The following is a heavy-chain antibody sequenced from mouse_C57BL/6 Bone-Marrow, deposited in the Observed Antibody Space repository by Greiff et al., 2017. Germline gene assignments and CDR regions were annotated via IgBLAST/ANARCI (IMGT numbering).Heavy chain of an antibody. CDR2: SRNKANDYTT. V-gene: IGHV7-1*01. CDR3: ARDVGPYSGYAMDY. J-gene: IGHJ4*01. CDR1: GFTFSDFY. D-gene: IGHD2-12*01. Sequence: EVKVVESGGGLVQSGRSLRLSCATSGFTFSDFYMEWVRQAPGKGLEWIAASRNKANDYTTEYSASVKGRFIVSRDTSQSILYLQMNALRAEDTAIYYCARDVGPYSGYAMDYWGQGTSVTVSS.